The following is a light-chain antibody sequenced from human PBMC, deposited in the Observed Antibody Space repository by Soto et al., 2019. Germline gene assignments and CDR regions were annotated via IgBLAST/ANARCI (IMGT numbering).Light chain of an antibody. CDR2: SAS. CDR1: QSVSRN. J-gene: IGKJ2*01. V-gene: IGKV3-15*01. Sequence: EIVMTQSPATVSVSPGERVTLSCRASQSVSRNLAWYQQKAGQAPRLLIYSASLRAADTLDRFSGSGSGTEFTLTVSSLQSEDFAVYYCQQYDRWPGTFGQGTKVDIK. CDR3: QQYDRWPGT.